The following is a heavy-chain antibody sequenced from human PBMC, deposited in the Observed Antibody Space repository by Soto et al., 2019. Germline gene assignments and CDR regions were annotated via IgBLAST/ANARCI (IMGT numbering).Heavy chain of an antibody. V-gene: IGHV1-69*13. D-gene: IGHD3-3*01. CDR1: AGIFSSYA. J-gene: IGHJ6*02. CDR2: IITIFGTA. CDR3: ARDQMQRHYDVWSGAVMDV. Sequence: AVKVSCKAAAGIFSSYAISWVLQAPGQRLEWMGGIITIFGTANYAQKFQGRVTITADESTNTAYMELRSLRSEDTAVYYCARDQMQRHYDVWSGAVMDVWGQGTTVTVS.